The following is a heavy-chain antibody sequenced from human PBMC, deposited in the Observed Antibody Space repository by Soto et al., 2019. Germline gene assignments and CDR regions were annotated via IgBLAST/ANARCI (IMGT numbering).Heavy chain of an antibody. Sequence: ASVKVSCKVSGYTLTELSMHWVRQAPGKGLEWMGGFDPEDGETIYAQKFQGRVTMTEDTSTDTAYMELSSLRSEDTAVYYCAREVWGYYGSGSHSYYFDYWGQGTLVTVSS. CDR3: AREVWGYYGSGSHSYYFDY. CDR2: FDPEDGET. J-gene: IGHJ4*02. V-gene: IGHV1-24*01. D-gene: IGHD3-10*01. CDR1: GYTLTELS.